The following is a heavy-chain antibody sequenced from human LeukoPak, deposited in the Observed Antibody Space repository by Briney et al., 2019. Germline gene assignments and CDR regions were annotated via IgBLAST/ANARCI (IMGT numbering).Heavy chain of an antibody. V-gene: IGHV3-21*01. D-gene: IGHD6-6*01. Sequence: PGGSLRLSCAASGFTLSSYSMNWVRQAPGKGLEWVSSISSSSSYIYYADSVKGRFTISRDNAKNSLYLQMNSLRAEDTAVYYCARLFEYSNAAGYWGQGTLVTVSS. J-gene: IGHJ4*02. CDR2: ISSSSSYI. CDR3: ARLFEYSNAAGY. CDR1: GFTLSSYS.